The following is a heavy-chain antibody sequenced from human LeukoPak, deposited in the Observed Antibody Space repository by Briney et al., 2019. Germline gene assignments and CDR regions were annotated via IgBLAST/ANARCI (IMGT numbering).Heavy chain of an antibody. CDR3: ARDHSDSSGYYFGY. V-gene: IGHV4-59*01. Sequence: SETLSLTCTVSGGSISRYYWSWIRRPPGKGLEWIGYIYSNGSTNYNPSLKSRVTISVDTSKNQFSLKLSPVTTADTAVYYCARDHSDSSGYYFGYWGQGTLVTVSS. J-gene: IGHJ4*02. CDR2: IYSNGST. D-gene: IGHD3-22*01. CDR1: GGSISRYY.